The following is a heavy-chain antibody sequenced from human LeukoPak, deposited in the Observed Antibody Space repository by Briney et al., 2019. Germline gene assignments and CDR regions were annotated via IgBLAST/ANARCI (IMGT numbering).Heavy chain of an antibody. CDR3: ARGYSGGAKDY. V-gene: IGHV1-18*01. CDR2: ISAYNGNT. D-gene: IGHD6-19*01. CDR1: GYTFTSYG. J-gene: IGHJ4*02. Sequence: ASVKVSCKASGYTFTSYGISWVRQAPGQGLEWMGWISAYNGNTNYAQKLQDRVAMTTDTSTSTASMELRSLISDDTAVYYCARGYSGGAKDYWGQGTLVTVSS.